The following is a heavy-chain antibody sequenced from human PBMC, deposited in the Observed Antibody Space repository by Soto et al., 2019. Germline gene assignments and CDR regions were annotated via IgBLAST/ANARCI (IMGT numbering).Heavy chain of an antibody. Sequence: EVQLVESGGGLVQPGGSLRLSCAASGFTVSNHYMAWVRQAPGKGLAWVSVIHTGGSTYYADSVKGRFSISRDNSKNTLYLQISSLRAEDTAVYYCARDFYDLSYKFDYWGQGTLVTVSS. J-gene: IGHJ4*02. CDR2: IHTGGST. D-gene: IGHD3-3*01. V-gene: IGHV3-66*01. CDR3: ARDFYDLSYKFDY. CDR1: GFTVSNHY.